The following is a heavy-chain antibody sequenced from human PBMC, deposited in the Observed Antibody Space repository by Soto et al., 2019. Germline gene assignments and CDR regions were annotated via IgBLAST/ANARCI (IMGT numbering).Heavy chain of an antibody. J-gene: IGHJ6*02. Sequence: ASVKVSCKASGYTFTSYGISWVRQAPGQGLEWMGWISAYNGNTNYAQKLQGRVTMTTDTSTSTAYMELRSLRSDDTAVYYCARRYCSGGSCYPYYYYGMDVWGQGTTVTV. CDR2: ISAYNGNT. D-gene: IGHD2-15*01. V-gene: IGHV1-18*01. CDR3: ARRYCSGGSCYPYYYYGMDV. CDR1: GYTFTSYG.